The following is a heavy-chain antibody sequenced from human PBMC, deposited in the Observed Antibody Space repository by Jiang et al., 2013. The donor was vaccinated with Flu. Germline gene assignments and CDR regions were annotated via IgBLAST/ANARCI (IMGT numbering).Heavy chain of an antibody. J-gene: IGHJ4*02. CDR3: AREGGSGSPFGDY. V-gene: IGHV3-11*04. Sequence: CAASGFTFSDYYMSWIRQAPGKGLEWVSYISSSGSTIYYADSVKARFTISRDNAKNSLYLQMNSLRAEDTAVYYCAREGGSGSPFGDYWGQGTLVTVSS. D-gene: IGHD3-10*01. CDR2: ISSSGSTI. CDR1: GFTFSDYY.